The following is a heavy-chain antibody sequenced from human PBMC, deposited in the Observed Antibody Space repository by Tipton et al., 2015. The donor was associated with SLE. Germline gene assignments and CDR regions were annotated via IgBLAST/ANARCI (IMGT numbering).Heavy chain of an antibody. V-gene: IGHV4-31*03. Sequence: TLSLTCTVSGGSISSNNFFLSWLRPHPGKGLEWIGYIYYSGSAFYNPSLKSRVTMSVDTSKNQFFMRLSSATAADTAVYYCAREVITITDSDAFDIWGQGTMVTVSS. CDR2: IYYSGSA. CDR3: AREVITITDSDAFDI. D-gene: IGHD2-21*01. CDR1: GGSISSNNFF. J-gene: IGHJ3*02.